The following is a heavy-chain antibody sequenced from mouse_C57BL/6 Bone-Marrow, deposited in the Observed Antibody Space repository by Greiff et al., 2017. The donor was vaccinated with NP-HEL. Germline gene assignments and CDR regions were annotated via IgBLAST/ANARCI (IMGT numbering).Heavy chain of an antibody. J-gene: IGHJ1*03. CDR2: IHPSSGYT. CDR1: GYTFTSYW. D-gene: IGHD1-1*01. CDR3: ARSSPYYYGSSYWYFDV. V-gene: IGHV1-7*01. Sequence: LVESGAELAKPGASVKLSCKASGYTFTSYWMHWVKQRPGQGLEWIGYIHPSSGYTKYNQKFKDKATWTADKSSSTAYMQLSSLTYEDSAVYYCARSSPYYYGSSYWYFDVWGTGTTVTVSS.